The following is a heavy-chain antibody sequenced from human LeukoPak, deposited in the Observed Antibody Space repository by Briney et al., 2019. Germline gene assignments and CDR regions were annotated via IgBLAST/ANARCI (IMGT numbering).Heavy chain of an antibody. CDR2: IIPILGIA. J-gene: IGHJ6*02. Sequence: ASVKVSCKASGGTFSSYAISWVRQAPGQGLEWMGRIIPILGIANYAQKFQGRVTITADKSTSTAYMELSSLRSEDTAVYYCARSYCSSTSCYSGYYYGMDVWGQGTTVTVSS. CDR1: GGTFSSYA. V-gene: IGHV1-69*04. CDR3: ARSYCSSTSCYSGYYYGMDV. D-gene: IGHD2-2*02.